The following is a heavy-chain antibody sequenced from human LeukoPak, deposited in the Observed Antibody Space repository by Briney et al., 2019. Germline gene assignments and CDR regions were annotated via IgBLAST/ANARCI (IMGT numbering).Heavy chain of an antibody. CDR1: GGSISSSSYY. J-gene: IGHJ4*02. D-gene: IGHD5-24*01. CDR3: ASGRDGYKNY. Sequence: SETLSLTCTVSGGSISSSSYYWGWIRQPPGKGLEWIGSIYYSGSTYYNPSLKSRVTISVDTSKNQFSLKLSSVTAADTAVYYCASGRDGYKNYWGQGTLVTVSS. CDR2: IYYSGST. V-gene: IGHV4-39*07.